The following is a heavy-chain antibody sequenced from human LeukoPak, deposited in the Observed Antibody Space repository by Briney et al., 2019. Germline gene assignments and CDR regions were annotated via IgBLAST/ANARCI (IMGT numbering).Heavy chain of an antibody. CDR1: GFTFTSYA. Sequence: GGSLRLSCVASGFTFTSYAMSWARQAPEKGLEWVSVLSGSGGTTDYADSVQGRFTISRDNSKNTLYLQMNSLRAEDTAVYYCAKDRYASGTYYISIWGQGTLVTVPS. D-gene: IGHD3-10*01. J-gene: IGHJ4*02. CDR2: LSGSGGTT. CDR3: AKDRYASGTYYISI. V-gene: IGHV3-23*01.